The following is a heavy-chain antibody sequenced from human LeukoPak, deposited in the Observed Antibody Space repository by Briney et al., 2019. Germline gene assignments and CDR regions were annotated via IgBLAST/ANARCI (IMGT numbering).Heavy chain of an antibody. CDR1: GFTFSSYA. V-gene: IGHV3-23*01. D-gene: IGHD3-22*01. CDR3: ATGRPITMIVVYFT. CDR2: ISGSGGST. Sequence: PGGSPRLSCAASGFTFSSYAMSWVRQAPGKGLEWVSAISGSGGSTYHADSVKGRFTISRDNSKNTLYLQMNSLRAEDTAVYYCATGRPITMIVVYFTWGQGTLVTVSS. J-gene: IGHJ5*02.